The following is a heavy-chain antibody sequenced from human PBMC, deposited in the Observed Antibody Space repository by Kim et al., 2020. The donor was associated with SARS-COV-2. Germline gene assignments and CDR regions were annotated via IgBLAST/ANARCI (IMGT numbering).Heavy chain of an antibody. D-gene: IGHD3-10*01. Sequence: ASVKVSCKASGYTFDTYALYWVRQAPGQRFEWMGWINGGNGNTRYSQNFQGRVTITRDTAATTAYMELSSLTFKDTAVSYCAREGSGSYNWLDPWGQGTL. CDR3: AREGSGSYNWLDP. CDR1: GYTFDTYA. J-gene: IGHJ5*02. V-gene: IGHV1-3*01. CDR2: INGGNGNT.